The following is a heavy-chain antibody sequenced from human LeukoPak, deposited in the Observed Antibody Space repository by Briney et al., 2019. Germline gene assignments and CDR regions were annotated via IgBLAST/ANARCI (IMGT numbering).Heavy chain of an antibody. CDR2: IYYSGST. CDR3: ATATYDSSGYYY. Sequence: SETLSLTCTVSGGSISSSSYYWGWIRQPPGKGLEWIGSIYYSGSTYYNPSLKSRVTISVDTSKNQFSLKLSSVTAADTAVYYCATATYDSSGYYYWGQGTLVTVSS. D-gene: IGHD3-22*01. V-gene: IGHV4-39*07. CDR1: GGSISSSSYY. J-gene: IGHJ4*02.